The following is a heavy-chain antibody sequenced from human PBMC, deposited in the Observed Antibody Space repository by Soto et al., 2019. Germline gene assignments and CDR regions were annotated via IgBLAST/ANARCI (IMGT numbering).Heavy chain of an antibody. Sequence: SETLSLTCTVSGGSISSSSYYWGWIRQPPGKGLEWIGYIYYSGSTYYNPSLKSRVTISVDTSKNQFSLKLSSATAADTAVYYCARAGGKEFDYWGQGTLVTVSS. CDR2: IYYSGST. CDR3: ARAGGKEFDY. V-gene: IGHV4-31*03. CDR1: GGSISSSSYY. J-gene: IGHJ4*02. D-gene: IGHD1-1*01.